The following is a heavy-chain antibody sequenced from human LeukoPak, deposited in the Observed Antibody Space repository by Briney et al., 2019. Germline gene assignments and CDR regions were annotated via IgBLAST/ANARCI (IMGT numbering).Heavy chain of an antibody. Sequence: KASETLSLTCTVSGDSVSNSLYYWSWIRQPPGKGLEWIGYIYYNGGTNYNPSLKSRVTISIDTSTNQFSQRLNSMTAADTAVYYCARVLRAASWRSYDYWGQGSLVTVSS. D-gene: IGHD5-18*01. CDR3: ARVLRAASWRSYDY. CDR2: IYYNGGT. J-gene: IGHJ4*02. CDR1: GDSVSNSLYY. V-gene: IGHV4-61*01.